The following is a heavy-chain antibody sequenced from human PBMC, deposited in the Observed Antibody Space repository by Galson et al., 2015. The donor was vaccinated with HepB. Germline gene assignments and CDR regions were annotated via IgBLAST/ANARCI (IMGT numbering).Heavy chain of an antibody. CDR3: ARHSDNSLDY. CDR1: GYSFTTYW. V-gene: IGHV5-51*01. Sequence: QSGAEVKKPGESLKISCQTSGYSFTTYWIGWVRQMSGKGLEWMGIIYPRDSNTRYSPSFQGQITISADKSVSTAYLQWTSLKASDTAMYFCARHSDNSLDYWGQGTLVTVSS. D-gene: IGHD1-20*01. J-gene: IGHJ4*02. CDR2: IYPRDSNT.